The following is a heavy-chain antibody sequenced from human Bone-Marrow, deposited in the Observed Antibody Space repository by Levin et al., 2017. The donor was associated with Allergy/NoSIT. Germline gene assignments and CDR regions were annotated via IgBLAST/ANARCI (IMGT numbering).Heavy chain of an antibody. J-gene: IGHJ4*02. CDR1: GFPFNSFA. CDR2: IAFDGYNK. D-gene: IGHD6-13*01. CDR3: ARDIQRMAAAAKIDY. Sequence: GGSLRLSCAASGFPFNSFAIHWVRQAPGKGLEWVSVIAFDGYNKYYAESVKGRFTISRDNLKNTVYLQMNSLTAEDTAVYYCARDIQRMAAAAKIDYWGQGTLVTV. V-gene: IGHV3-30-3*01.